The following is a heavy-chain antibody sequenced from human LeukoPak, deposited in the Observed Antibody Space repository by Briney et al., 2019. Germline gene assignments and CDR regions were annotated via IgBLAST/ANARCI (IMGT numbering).Heavy chain of an antibody. CDR3: ASRGPPRTMLRGVKSGWFDP. J-gene: IGHJ5*02. D-gene: IGHD3-10*01. CDR2: INHSGST. V-gene: IGHV4-34*01. CDR1: GGSFSGYY. Sequence: TSETLSLTCAVYGGSFSGYYWSWIRQPPGKGLEWIGEINHSGSTNYNPSLKSRVTISVDTSKNQFSMKLSSVTAADTAVYYCASRGPPRTMLRGVKSGWFDPWGQGTLVTVSS.